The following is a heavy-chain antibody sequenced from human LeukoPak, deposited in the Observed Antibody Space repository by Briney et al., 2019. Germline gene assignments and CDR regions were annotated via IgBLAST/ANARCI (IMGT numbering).Heavy chain of an antibody. V-gene: IGHV3-30*18. CDR2: ISYDGSNK. CDR3: AKVGLVYYGSGSATYFDY. Sequence: PGRSLRLSCAASGFTFSSYGMHWVRQAPGKGLEWVAVISYDGSNKYYADSVKGRFTISRDNSKNTLCLQMNSLRAEDTAVYYCAKVGLVYYGSGSATYFDYWGQGTLVTVSS. D-gene: IGHD3-10*01. J-gene: IGHJ4*02. CDR1: GFTFSSYG.